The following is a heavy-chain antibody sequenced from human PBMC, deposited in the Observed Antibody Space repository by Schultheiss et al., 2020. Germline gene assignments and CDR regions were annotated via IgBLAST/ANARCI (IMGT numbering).Heavy chain of an antibody. Sequence: SQTLSLTCAVSGGSISHYYWSWIRQPPGKGLEWIGYIYYSGSTTYNPSLKSRVTISVDTSKNQFSLKLGSVTAADTAVYYCARVGGSSIDYWGQGTLVTVSS. CDR1: GGSISHYY. CDR2: IYYSGST. CDR3: ARVGGSSIDY. D-gene: IGHD3-16*01. V-gene: IGHV4-59*01. J-gene: IGHJ4*02.